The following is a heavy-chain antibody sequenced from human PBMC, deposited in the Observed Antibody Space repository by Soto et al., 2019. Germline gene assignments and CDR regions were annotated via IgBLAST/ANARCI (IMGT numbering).Heavy chain of an antibody. D-gene: IGHD6-13*01. V-gene: IGHV1-18*04. CDR3: ARGGSSSWYGAFDI. CDR1: GYTFTTYG. Sequence: RASVKVSCKASGYTFTTYGISWVRQAPGQGLEWMGWISTYNGNTNYAQKFQSRVTMTTDTPTSTAYMELRSLRSDDTAVYYCARGGSSSWYGAFDIWGQWTNVTVS. J-gene: IGHJ3*02. CDR2: ISTYNGNT.